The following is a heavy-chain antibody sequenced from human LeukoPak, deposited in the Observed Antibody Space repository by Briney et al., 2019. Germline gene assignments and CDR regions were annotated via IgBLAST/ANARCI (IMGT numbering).Heavy chain of an antibody. Sequence: GGSLRLSCAASGFTFSSYWMSWVRQAPGKGLEWVANIKQDGSEKYYVDSVKGRFTISRDNAKNSLYLQMNSLRAEDTAVYYCAKDPKRISSGYYFDYWGQGTLVTVSS. CDR1: GFTFSSYW. CDR2: IKQDGSEK. V-gene: IGHV3-7*03. J-gene: IGHJ4*02. CDR3: AKDPKRISSGYYFDY. D-gene: IGHD3-22*01.